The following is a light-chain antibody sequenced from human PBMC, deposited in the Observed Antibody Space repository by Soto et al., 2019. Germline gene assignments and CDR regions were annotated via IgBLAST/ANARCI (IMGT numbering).Light chain of an antibody. J-gene: IGKJ4*01. V-gene: IGKV4-1*01. CDR1: QSVLYSSNNKNY. Sequence: DIVMTQSPDSLAVSLGERATINCKSSQSVLYSSNNKNYLAWYQQKPGQPPKLLIYWASTRESGVPGRFSGSGSGTDITLTISSLQAEDVAVYYYQQYYSTPLTFGGGTKVAIK. CDR3: QQYYSTPLT. CDR2: WAS.